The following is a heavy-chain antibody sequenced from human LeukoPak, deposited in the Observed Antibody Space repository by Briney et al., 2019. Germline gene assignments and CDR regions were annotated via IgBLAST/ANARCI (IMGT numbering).Heavy chain of an antibody. Sequence: ASVKVSFKASGYTFTRYYIHWVRQAPGQGLEWMGIINPSDGTANYAQKFQGRVSMTRDTSTSTVYMELSSLRSEDTAMSYCARGEDMPIWGQGTMVTVSS. CDR3: ARGEDMPI. D-gene: IGHD2-2*01. V-gene: IGHV1-46*01. CDR1: GYTFTRYY. J-gene: IGHJ3*02. CDR2: INPSDGTA.